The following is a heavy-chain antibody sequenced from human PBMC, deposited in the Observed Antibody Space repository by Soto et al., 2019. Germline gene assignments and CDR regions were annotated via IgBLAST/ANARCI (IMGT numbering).Heavy chain of an antibody. V-gene: IGHV1-8*01. D-gene: IGHD6-19*01. CDR2: MNPNSGDT. Sequence: QVQLVQSGAEVKKPGASVKVSCTFTSYDINWVRQATGQGLEWMAWMNPNSGDTLYAQKLQGRVTMTRNTSSFTAYMELSSLRSEDTAVYYCARGPGSSDWRFSYYYMHVWGQGTTVTVSS. CDR1: FTSYD. CDR3: ARGPGSSDWRFSYYYMHV. J-gene: IGHJ6*02.